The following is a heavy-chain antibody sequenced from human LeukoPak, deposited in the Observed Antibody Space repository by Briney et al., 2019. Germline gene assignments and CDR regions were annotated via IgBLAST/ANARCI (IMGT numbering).Heavy chain of an antibody. J-gene: IGHJ4*02. D-gene: IGHD4-11*01. V-gene: IGHV1-24*01. CDR2: FNPKDGET. CDR1: GYTLTELS. CDR3: ARDAIVRDYSNSDY. Sequence: ASVKVSCKVSGYTLTELSIHWVRQAPGKGLEWMGGFNPKDGETIYAQKFQGRVTMTEDTSTDTAYMELSSLRSEDTAVYYCARDAIVRDYSNSDYWGQGTLVTVSS.